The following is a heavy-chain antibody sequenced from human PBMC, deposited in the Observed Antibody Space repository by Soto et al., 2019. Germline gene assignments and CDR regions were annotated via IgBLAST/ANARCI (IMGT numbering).Heavy chain of an antibody. V-gene: IGHV4-39*07. J-gene: IGHJ4*02. CDR2: IYYSGTT. Sequence: PSETLSLTCTVSGGSISSSNYYWGWIRQPPGKGLEWIGSIYYSGTTYYNPSLTSRVTISIDTSTDQFSLKLSSVTAADTAVYYCARETHLGYCSGGSCYGESAIHDYWGQGTLVTVSS. D-gene: IGHD2-15*01. CDR1: GGSISSSNYY. CDR3: ARETHLGYCSGGSCYGESAIHDY.